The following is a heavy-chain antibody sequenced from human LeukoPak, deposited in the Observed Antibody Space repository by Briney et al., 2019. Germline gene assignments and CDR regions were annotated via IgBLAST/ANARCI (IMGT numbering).Heavy chain of an antibody. CDR2: LNPNSGGT. V-gene: IGHV1-2*02. D-gene: IGHD6-19*01. J-gene: IGHJ3*02. CDR1: GYTLTGYY. CDR3: ARPSTPPLDPYSSGWYKNDAFDI. Sequence: ASVKVSCKASGYTLTGYYMHCVPQAPGQGLEWMGWLNPNSGGTNYAQKFQGRTTMTRDTSISTAYMQLSSLRSDDTAAYYCARPSTPPLDPYSSGWYKNDAFDIWGQGTMVTVSS.